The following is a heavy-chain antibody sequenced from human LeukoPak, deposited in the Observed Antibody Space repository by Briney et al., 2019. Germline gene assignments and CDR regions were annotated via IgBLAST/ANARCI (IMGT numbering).Heavy chain of an antibody. CDR2: IYHSGST. Sequence: PSETLSLTCAVSGYSISRGYYWGWIRQAPGKGLEWIGSIYHSGSTQYNPSLKSRLIISVDTSKNQFSLKLSSVTAADTALYFCARHPFDRVFFDYWGQGTLVTVSS. J-gene: IGHJ4*02. V-gene: IGHV4-38-2*01. CDR3: ARHPFDRVFFDY. CDR1: GYSISRGYY. D-gene: IGHD3-10*01.